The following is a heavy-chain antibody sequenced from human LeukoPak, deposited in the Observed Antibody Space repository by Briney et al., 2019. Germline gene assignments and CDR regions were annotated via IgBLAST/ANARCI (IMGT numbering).Heavy chain of an antibody. CDR3: AREGYTSGWNRGRNFQP. V-gene: IGHV1-46*01. D-gene: IGHD6-19*01. CDR1: GYSFTSYY. Sequence: ASVKVSCKASGYSFTSYYVHWVRQAPGQGLERMGVINPNGGTTTYAQKFQGRVSMTSDTSTSTVYMELSTLRSDDTAVYYCAREGYTSGWNRGRNFQPWGQGSLVTVSA. J-gene: IGHJ1*01. CDR2: INPNGGTT.